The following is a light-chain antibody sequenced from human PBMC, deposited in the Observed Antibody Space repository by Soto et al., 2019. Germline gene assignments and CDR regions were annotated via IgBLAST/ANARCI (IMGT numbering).Light chain of an antibody. CDR3: QPYNNWPLT. Sequence: EIVLTQSPGTLSLSPGERATLSCRASQSVSSSYLAWYQQKPGQAPKVLIYRASSRATGIPDRFSGSGSGTEFTLTINSLQSEDFAVYYCQPYNNWPLTFGGGTKVEIK. V-gene: IGKV3-20*01. CDR1: QSVSSSY. CDR2: RAS. J-gene: IGKJ4*01.